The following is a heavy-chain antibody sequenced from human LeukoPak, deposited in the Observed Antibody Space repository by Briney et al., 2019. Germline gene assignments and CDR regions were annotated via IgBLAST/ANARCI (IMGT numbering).Heavy chain of an antibody. V-gene: IGHV1-2*04. Sequence: ASVKVSCKASGYTFTGYYMHWVRQAPGQGLEWMGWINPNSGGTNYAQKFQGWVTMTRDTSISTAYMELSRLRSDDTAVYYCASGYCSGGSCYSDYWGQGTLVTVSS. J-gene: IGHJ4*02. D-gene: IGHD2-15*01. CDR2: INPNSGGT. CDR1: GYTFTGYY. CDR3: ASGYCSGGSCYSDY.